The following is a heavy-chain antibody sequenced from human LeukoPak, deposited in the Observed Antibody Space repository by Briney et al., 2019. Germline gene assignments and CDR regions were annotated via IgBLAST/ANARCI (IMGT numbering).Heavy chain of an antibody. Sequence: PGGSLRLSCAASGFTFSIYAMSWVRQAPGKGLEWVSTIVTSDGSTYYADSVKGRFTISRDNSKNTLYLQMNSLRAEDTAVYYCARDSSGPLYWGQGTLVTVSS. J-gene: IGHJ4*02. CDR1: GFTFSIYA. CDR2: IVTSDGST. D-gene: IGHD6-19*01. V-gene: IGHV3-23*01. CDR3: ARDSSGPLY.